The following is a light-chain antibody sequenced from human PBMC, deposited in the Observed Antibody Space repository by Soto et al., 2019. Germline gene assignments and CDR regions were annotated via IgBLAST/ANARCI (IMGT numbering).Light chain of an antibody. Sequence: EIVMTQSPATLSVSPGERATLSCRASQSVSSNLAWYQQKPGQAPRLLIYGASTRATGIPARFSGSGSGTEFTLNISSLQSEDFAVYYCQQYNNWPPWTFGQG. V-gene: IGKV3-15*01. CDR3: QQYNNWPPWT. CDR2: GAS. CDR1: QSVSSN. J-gene: IGKJ1*01.